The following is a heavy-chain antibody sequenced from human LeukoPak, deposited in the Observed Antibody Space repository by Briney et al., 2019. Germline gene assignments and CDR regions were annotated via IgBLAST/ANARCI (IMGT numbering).Heavy chain of an antibody. CDR3: ARGGDYYDSSGRSYNWFDP. D-gene: IGHD3-22*01. CDR2: IYYSGST. J-gene: IGHJ5*02. V-gene: IGHV4-59*01. CDR1: GGSISSYY. Sequence: PSETLSLTXTVSGGSISSYYWSWIRQPPGKGLEWIGYIYYSGSTNYNPSLKSRVTISVDTSKNQFSLKLSSVTAADTAVYYCARGGDYYDSSGRSYNWFDPWGQGTLVTVSS.